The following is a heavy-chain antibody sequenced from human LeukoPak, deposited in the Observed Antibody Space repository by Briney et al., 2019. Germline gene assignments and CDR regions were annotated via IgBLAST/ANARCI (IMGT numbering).Heavy chain of an antibody. V-gene: IGHV5-51*01. D-gene: IGHD2-2*01. CDR3: ARHMPSPDYYYMDV. CDR2: IYPGDSDT. CDR1: GYDFTTYW. Sequence: GESLKISRKASGYDFTTYWIGWVRQMPGKGLEWMGIIYPGDSDTRYSPSFQGQVTISADKSISTAFLQWSSLKASDTAMYYCARHMPSPDYYYMDVWGKGTTVTVSS. J-gene: IGHJ6*03.